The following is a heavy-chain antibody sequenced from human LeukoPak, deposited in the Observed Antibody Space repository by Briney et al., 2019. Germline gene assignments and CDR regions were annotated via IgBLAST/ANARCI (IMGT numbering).Heavy chain of an antibody. J-gene: IGHJ5*02. V-gene: IGHV3-11*06. Sequence: GGSLRLSCAASGFTFSDYYMSWIRQAPGKGLEWVSFISSGSSYTNYADSVKGRFTISRDNAKNPLYLQMNSLRAEDTAVYYCARAPLWFGELSFDPWGQGTLVTVSS. CDR3: ARAPLWFGELSFDP. CDR1: GFTFSDYY. D-gene: IGHD3-10*01. CDR2: ISSGSSYT.